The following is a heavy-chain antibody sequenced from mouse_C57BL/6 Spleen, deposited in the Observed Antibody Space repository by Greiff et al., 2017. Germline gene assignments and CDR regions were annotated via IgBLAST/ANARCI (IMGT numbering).Heavy chain of an antibody. D-gene: IGHD2-4*01. CDR2: INPSTGGT. CDR1: GYSFTGYY. CDR3: ARGEYDYNFDG. V-gene: IGHV1-42*01. J-gene: IGHJ2*01. Sequence: EVQLQQPGPELVKPGASVKISCKASGYSFTGYYMNWVKQSPEKSLEWIGEINPSTGGTTYNQKFKAKATLTVDKSSSTAYMQLKSLTSEDSAVYYCARGEYDYNFDGWGQVTTLTVAS.